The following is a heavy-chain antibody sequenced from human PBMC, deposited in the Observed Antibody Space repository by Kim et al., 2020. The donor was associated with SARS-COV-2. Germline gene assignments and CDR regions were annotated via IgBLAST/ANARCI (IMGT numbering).Heavy chain of an antibody. CDR2: TAYRSGWEN. J-gene: IGHJ6*02. Sequence: SQTLSLTCAISGDSVSKEGVSWNWFRLSPSRGLEWLGLTAYRSGWENYYAASVKGRIRVNPDTSKNQFFLQLNSVTPEDTAVYYCAKWVRHVESPIHPAGLAAFAVWGQGTTVTVSS. D-gene: IGHD2-15*01. CDR3: AKWVRHVESPIHPAGLAAFAV. V-gene: IGHV6-1*01. CDR1: GDSVSKEGVS.